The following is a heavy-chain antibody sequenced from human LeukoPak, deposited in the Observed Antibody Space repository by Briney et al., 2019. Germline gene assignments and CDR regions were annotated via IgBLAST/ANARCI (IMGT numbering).Heavy chain of an antibody. CDR2: IRYDGSNK. V-gene: IGHV3-30*02. CDR3: AKDAHYYDSSELDP. D-gene: IGHD3-22*01. CDR1: GFTFSSYG. J-gene: IGHJ5*02. Sequence: GGSLRLSCAASGFTFSSYGMHWVRQAPGKGLEWVAFIRYDGSNKYYADSVKGRFTISRDNSKNTLYLQMNSLRAEDTAVYYCAKDAHYYDSSELDPWGQGTLVTVSS.